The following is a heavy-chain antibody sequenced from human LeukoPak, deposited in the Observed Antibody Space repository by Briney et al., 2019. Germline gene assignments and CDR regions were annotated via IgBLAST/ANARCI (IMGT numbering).Heavy chain of an antibody. CDR1: GGSISSSNW. J-gene: IGHJ4*02. CDR3: ARDYCSSTSCYSALDY. Sequence: SGTLSLTCAVSGGSISSSNWWSWVRPSPGKGLEWIGEIYHSGSTNYNPSLKSRVTISVDKSKNQLSLKLTSVTAADTAMYHCARDYCSSTSCYSALDYWGQGILVTVSS. V-gene: IGHV4-4*02. D-gene: IGHD2-2*01. CDR2: IYHSGST.